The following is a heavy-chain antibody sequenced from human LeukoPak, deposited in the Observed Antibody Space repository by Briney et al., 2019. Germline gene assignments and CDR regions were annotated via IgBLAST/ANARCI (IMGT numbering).Heavy chain of an antibody. V-gene: IGHV3-64*01. CDR2: ISSNGVNT. D-gene: IGHD3-22*01. J-gene: IGHJ4*02. CDR3: ARRGSGYSQNYFDY. Sequence: GGSLRLSCAASGFPFSTYAMHWVRQAPGEGLEYVSAISSNGVNTYYGNSVKGRFTISRDDSKNTLDLQMGSLRAEDTAVYYCARRGSGYSQNYFDYWGQGTLVTVSS. CDR1: GFPFSTYA.